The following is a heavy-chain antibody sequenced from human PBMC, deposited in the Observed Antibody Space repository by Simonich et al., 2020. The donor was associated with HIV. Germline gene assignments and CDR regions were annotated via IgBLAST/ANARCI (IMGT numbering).Heavy chain of an antibody. V-gene: IGHV4-34*01. Sequence: QVQLQQWGSGLLKPSETLSLTCAVYGGSFSGYHRSWIRQPPGKGLEWIGEINPIGSANYNTSLTSRVTISLHTSKKQFSLKGNSVTAADTAVYYCATSSGGNEYWGQGTLVTVSS. CDR3: ATSSGGNEY. J-gene: IGHJ4*02. D-gene: IGHD3-10*01. CDR2: INPIGSA. CDR1: GGSFSGYH.